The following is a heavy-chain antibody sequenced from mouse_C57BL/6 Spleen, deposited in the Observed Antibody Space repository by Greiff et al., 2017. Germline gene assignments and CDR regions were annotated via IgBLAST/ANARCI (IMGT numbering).Heavy chain of an antibody. Sequence: VQLQQSGPELVKPGASVKIPCKASGYTFTDYNMAWVKQSHGKSLEWIGDINPNNGGTIYNQKFKGKATLTVDKSSSTAYMELRSLTSEDTAVYYCARNTTVVADAMDWGGQGTSVTVSS. D-gene: IGHD1-1*01. CDR1: GYTFTDYN. CDR2: INPNNGGT. J-gene: IGHJ4*01. CDR3: ARNTTVVADAMDW. V-gene: IGHV1-18*01.